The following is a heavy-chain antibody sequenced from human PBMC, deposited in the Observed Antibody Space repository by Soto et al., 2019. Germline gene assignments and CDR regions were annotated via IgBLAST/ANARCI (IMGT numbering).Heavy chain of an antibody. CDR2: ISGSGGST. Sequence: GGSLRLSCAASGFTFGSYAMSWVRQAPGKGLEWVSAISGSGGSTYYADSVKGRFTISRDNSKNTLYLQMNSLRAEDTAVYYCAKVHSNYRYYYYGMDVWGQGTTVTVSS. J-gene: IGHJ6*02. CDR3: AKVHSNYRYYYYGMDV. V-gene: IGHV3-23*01. CDR1: GFTFGSYA. D-gene: IGHD4-4*01.